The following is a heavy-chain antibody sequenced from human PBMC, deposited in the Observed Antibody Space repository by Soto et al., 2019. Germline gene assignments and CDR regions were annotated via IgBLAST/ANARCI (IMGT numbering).Heavy chain of an antibody. CDR1: GYTITSYY. CDR2: MNPNIDNT. D-gene: IGHD2-2*01. CDR3: ARSSPLIPDIVLVPAARNYYCYYGMGV. V-gene: IGHV1-8*01. Sequence: VPVKVSSKAPGYTITSYYINSVRQANRQGLEWMGWMNPNIDNTGYAQKFQGRVTMTRNTSTSTAYMELSSLRSEDTAVYYCARSSPLIPDIVLVPAARNYYCYYGMGVWGQGTTGTVSS. J-gene: IGHJ6*02.